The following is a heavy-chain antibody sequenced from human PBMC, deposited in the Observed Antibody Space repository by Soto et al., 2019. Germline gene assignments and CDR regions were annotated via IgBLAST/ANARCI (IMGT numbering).Heavy chain of an antibody. Sequence: QVQLQESGPRLVKPSGTLSLTCGVSGDSFSSSNWWTWVRQSPGKGLEWIGDILHTGSTDYSPSLRSRVTLSIDASQKEFYLNLTSVTATDTAIYYCARSPRRVDGKWYLDYWGQGALVTVSS. J-gene: IGHJ4*02. CDR1: GDSFSSSNW. CDR2: ILHTGST. V-gene: IGHV4-4*02. CDR3: ARSPRRVDGKWYLDY. D-gene: IGHD2-15*01.